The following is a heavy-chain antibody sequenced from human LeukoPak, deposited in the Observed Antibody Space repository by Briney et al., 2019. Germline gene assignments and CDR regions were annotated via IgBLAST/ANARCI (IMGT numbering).Heavy chain of an antibody. V-gene: IGHV4-59*01. Sequence: PSETLSLTCTVSGGSISSYYWSWIRQPPGKGLEWIGYIYYSGSTNYNPSLKSRVTISVDTSKNQFSLKLSSVTAADTAVYYCARVATNQSYYYYYGMDVWGQGTTVTVSS. CDR3: ARVATNQSYYYYYGMDV. J-gene: IGHJ6*02. CDR1: GGSISSYY. CDR2: IYYSGST. D-gene: IGHD5-12*01.